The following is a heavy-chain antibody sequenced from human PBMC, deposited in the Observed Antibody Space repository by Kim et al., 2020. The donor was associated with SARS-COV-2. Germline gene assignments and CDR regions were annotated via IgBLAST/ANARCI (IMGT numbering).Heavy chain of an antibody. Sequence: SETLSLTCSVSGASVNYGGHSWFWIRQRPGGDLEWIGDILYSGQTRYNASLSGRLTISSDTSKNQFSLSLRSVTAADTADYYCACRTGVAAAGVDVWGQGLLVTVSS. CDR2: ILYSGQT. V-gene: IGHV4-31*03. CDR3: ACRTGVAAAGVDV. D-gene: IGHD6-13*01. J-gene: IGHJ5*02. CDR1: GASVNYGGHS.